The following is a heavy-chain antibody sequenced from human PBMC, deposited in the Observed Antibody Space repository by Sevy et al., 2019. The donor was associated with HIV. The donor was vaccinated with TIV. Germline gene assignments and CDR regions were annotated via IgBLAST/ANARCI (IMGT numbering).Heavy chain of an antibody. CDR1: GFTFGDYA. V-gene: IGHV3-49*04. Sequence: GGSLRLSCTTSGFTFGDYAMNWVRQAPGKGLEWVAFIKSKAQGGTIDHAASVKGRFTISRDDSKSIAYLEMNNLKIDDSAVYYCTRWSGGQSIVDYWGQGTLVTVSS. J-gene: IGHJ4*02. CDR2: IKSKAQGGTI. D-gene: IGHD3-3*01. CDR3: TRWSGGQSIVDY.